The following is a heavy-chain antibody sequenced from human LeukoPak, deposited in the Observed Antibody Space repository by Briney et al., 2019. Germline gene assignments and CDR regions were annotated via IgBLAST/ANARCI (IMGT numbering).Heavy chain of an antibody. D-gene: IGHD6-19*01. V-gene: IGHV4-31*03. CDR2: IYYSGST. J-gene: IGHJ5*02. CDR1: GGSISRGGYY. CDR3: ARDGRGSGWYPNWFDP. Sequence: SQTLSLTCTVSGGSISRGGYYWSWIRQHPGKGLEWVGYIYYSGSTYYNPSLKSRVTISVDTSKNQFSLKLSSATAADTAVYYCARDGRGSGWYPNWFDPWGQGTLVTVSS.